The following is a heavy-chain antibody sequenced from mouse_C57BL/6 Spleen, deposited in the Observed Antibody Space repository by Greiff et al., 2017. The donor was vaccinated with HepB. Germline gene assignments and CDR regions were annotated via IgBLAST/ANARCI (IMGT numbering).Heavy chain of an antibody. CDR1: GFTFSSYT. CDR3: ARQTSNYDFDY. V-gene: IGHV5-9*01. J-gene: IGHJ2*01. CDR2: ISGGGGNT. Sequence: DVKLQESGGGLVKPGGSLKLSCAASGFTFSSYTMSWVRQTPEKRLEWVATISGGGGNTYYPDSVKGRFTISRDNAKNTLYLQMSSLRSEDTALYYCARQTSNYDFDYWGQGTTLTVSS. D-gene: IGHD2-5*01.